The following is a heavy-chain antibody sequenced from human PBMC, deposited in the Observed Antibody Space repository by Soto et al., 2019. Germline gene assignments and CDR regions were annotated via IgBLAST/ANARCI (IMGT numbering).Heavy chain of an antibody. CDR2: IKQDGSEK. V-gene: IGHV3-7*01. CDR3: ASHNHLYCSSTSCYDGDAFDI. CDR1: GFTFSSYW. J-gene: IGHJ3*02. Sequence: GGSLRLSCAASGFTFSSYWMSWVRQAPGKGLEWVANIKQDGSEKYYVDSVKGRFTISRDNAKNSLYLQMNSLRAEDTAVYYCASHNHLYCSSTSCYDGDAFDIWGQGTMVTVSS. D-gene: IGHD2-2*01.